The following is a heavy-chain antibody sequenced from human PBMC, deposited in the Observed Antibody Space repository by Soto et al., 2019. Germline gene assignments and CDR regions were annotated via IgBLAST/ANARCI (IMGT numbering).Heavy chain of an antibody. V-gene: IGHV1-18*01. Sequence: ASVKVSCKASGYTFTSYGISWVRQAPGQGLEWMGWISAYNGNTNYAQKLQGRVTMTTDTSTSTAYMELRSLRSDDTAVYYCARELRRYDYVWGGGGMDVWGQGTTVTVSS. CDR1: GYTFTSYG. D-gene: IGHD3-16*01. CDR2: ISAYNGNT. CDR3: ARELRRYDYVWGGGGMDV. J-gene: IGHJ6*02.